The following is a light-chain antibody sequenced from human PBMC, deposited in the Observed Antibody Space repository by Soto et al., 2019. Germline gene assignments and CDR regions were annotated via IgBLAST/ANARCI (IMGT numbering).Light chain of an antibody. Sequence: QSVLTQPASVSGSPGQSITISCTGTSSDVSSYNYVSWYQQHPGKAPKLMIYEVSNRPSGVSDRFSGSKSGNTASLTISGLQAEDEADYYCSSYTSTATRVFGGGTKLTVL. CDR1: SSDVSSYNY. CDR2: EVS. CDR3: SSYTSTATRV. J-gene: IGLJ3*02. V-gene: IGLV2-14*01.